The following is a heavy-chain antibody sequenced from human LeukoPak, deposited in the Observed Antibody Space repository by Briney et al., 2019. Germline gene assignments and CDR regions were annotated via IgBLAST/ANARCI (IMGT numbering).Heavy chain of an antibody. CDR2: LSRGAGTT. Sequence: PVPSLRPSCSGTGLNFNTFATNSVRQAPGNRLEWVSGLSRGAGTTSYAGSVKGRFTISRDNSKKTVFLQMNSLKSDDTAVYYCAKEQRIRHCSEGVCMEGYYFDYWGQGTLVTVSS. CDR1: GLNFNTFA. V-gene: IGHV3-23*01. CDR3: AKEQRIRHCSEGVCMEGYYFDY. J-gene: IGHJ4*02. D-gene: IGHD6-25*01.